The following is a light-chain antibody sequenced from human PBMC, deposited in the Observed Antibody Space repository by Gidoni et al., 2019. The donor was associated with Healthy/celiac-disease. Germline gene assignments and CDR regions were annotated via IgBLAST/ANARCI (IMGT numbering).Light chain of an antibody. CDR2: AAS. J-gene: IGKJ4*01. CDR1: QSISSY. CDR3: QQSYSTPPT. V-gene: IGKV1-39*01. Sequence: DIQMTQSPSSLFASVGDRVTITCRASQSISSYLNWYQQKPGKAPKLLIYAASSLQSGVPSRFSGSGSGTDFTLIISILQPEDFATYCFQQSYSTPPTFXGXTKVEIK.